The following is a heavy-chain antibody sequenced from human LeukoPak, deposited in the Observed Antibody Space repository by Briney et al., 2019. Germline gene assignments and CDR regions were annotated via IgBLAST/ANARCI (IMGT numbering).Heavy chain of an antibody. V-gene: IGHV5-51*01. D-gene: IGHD6-13*01. CDR2: IYPGDSDT. Sequence: GESLKISCKGSGYSFTSYWIGWVRQMPGKGLEWMGIIYPGDSDTRYSPSFQGQVTISADKSISTAYLQWSSLKASDTAMYYCARGVDLRIAAAATHFDYWGQGTLVTVSS. CDR3: ARGVDLRIAAAATHFDY. CDR1: GYSFTSYW. J-gene: IGHJ4*02.